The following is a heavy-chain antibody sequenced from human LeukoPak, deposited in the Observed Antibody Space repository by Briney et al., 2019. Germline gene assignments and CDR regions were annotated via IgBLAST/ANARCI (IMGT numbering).Heavy chain of an antibody. J-gene: IGHJ5*02. CDR1: GGSISSGDYY. Sequence: KTSQTLSLTCTVSGGSISSGDYYWSWIRQPPGKGLEWIWYIYYSGSTYYNPSLKSRVTISVDTSKNQFSLTLSSVTAADTAVYYCARDSRYSSGSPRDWFDPWGQGTLVTVSS. D-gene: IGHD3-22*01. CDR3: ARDSRYSSGSPRDWFDP. CDR2: IYYSGST. V-gene: IGHV4-30-4*08.